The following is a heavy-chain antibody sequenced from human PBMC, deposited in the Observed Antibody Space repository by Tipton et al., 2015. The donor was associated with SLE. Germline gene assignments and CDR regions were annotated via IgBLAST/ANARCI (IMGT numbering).Heavy chain of an antibody. CDR2: IDRYGDT. CDR3: AKYGYNPNWYFDL. V-gene: IGHV4-38-2*01. Sequence: TLSLTCSVSGYSLSNGHYWGWIRQSPGKGLEWIGAIDRYGDTFYNPSLKSRVAISIDTSKNQFSVNLTSVTAADTAVYYCAKYGYNPNWYFDLWGRGTLVTVST. CDR1: GYSLSNGHY. D-gene: IGHD5-24*01. J-gene: IGHJ2*01.